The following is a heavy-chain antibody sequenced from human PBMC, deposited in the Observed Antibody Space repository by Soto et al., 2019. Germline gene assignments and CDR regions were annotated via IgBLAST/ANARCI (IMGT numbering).Heavy chain of an antibody. CDR1: GFTFSSYA. V-gene: IGHV3-23*01. CDR2: ISGSGGST. D-gene: IGHD3-22*01. J-gene: IGHJ4*02. Sequence: PGGSLRLSCAASGFTFSSYAMSWVRQAPGKGLEWVSAISGSGGSTYYADSVKGRFTISRDNSKNTLYLQMNSLRAEDTAVYYCASNNYYDSSGYYYDYWGQGTLVTVSS. CDR3: ASNNYYDSSGYYYDY.